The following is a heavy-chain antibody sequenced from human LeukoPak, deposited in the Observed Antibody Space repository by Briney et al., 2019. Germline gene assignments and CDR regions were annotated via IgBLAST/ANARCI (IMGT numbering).Heavy chain of an antibody. V-gene: IGHV1-18*04. CDR1: GYTYTSYG. CDR2: ISAYNGNT. Sequence: ASVKVSCMASGYTYTSYGISWVRQPPGQGLEWMGWISAYNGNTNYAQKLQGRVAMTTDTSTSTAYMELRRLRSDDTAVYYCARGPDILTGDPTLDYWGQGTLVTVSS. J-gene: IGHJ4*02. D-gene: IGHD3-9*01. CDR3: ARGPDILTGDPTLDY.